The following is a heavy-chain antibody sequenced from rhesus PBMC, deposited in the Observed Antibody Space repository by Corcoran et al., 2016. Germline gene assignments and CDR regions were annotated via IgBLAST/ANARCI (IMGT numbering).Heavy chain of an antibody. J-gene: IGHJ4*01. CDR3: AKYGGDY. Sequence: QVQLQESGPGLVKPSETLSLPCAVSVYSLSSGFGCSWIRQPPGKGLEWFGYIGGRSGGTNNNPSIKRRVNISKDTSKNQFSLKLNSVTAADTAVYYGAKYGGDYWGQGVLVTVSS. V-gene: IGHV4-127*01. CDR1: VYSLSSGFG. D-gene: IGHD2-15*01. CDR2: IGGRSGGT.